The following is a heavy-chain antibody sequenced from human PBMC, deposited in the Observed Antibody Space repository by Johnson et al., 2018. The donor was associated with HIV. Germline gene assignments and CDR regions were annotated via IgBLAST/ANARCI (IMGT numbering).Heavy chain of an antibody. CDR2: ISYDGSNK. Sequence: QVQLVESGGGVVQPGRSLRLSCAVSGFTFSSYGMHWVRRAPGQGLEWVAVISYDGSNKYYADSVKGRFTISRDNSKNTLYLQMNSLRAEDTAVYYCARDQGELRRTHAFDIWGQGTMVTVSS. V-gene: IGHV3-30*03. J-gene: IGHJ3*02. CDR1: GFTFSSYG. D-gene: IGHD1-14*01. CDR3: ARDQGELRRTHAFDI.